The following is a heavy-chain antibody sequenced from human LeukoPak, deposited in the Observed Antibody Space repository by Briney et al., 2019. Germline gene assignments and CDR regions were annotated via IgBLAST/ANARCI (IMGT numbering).Heavy chain of an antibody. CDR2: INPNSGGT. CDR1: GYTFTGYY. D-gene: IGHD3-9*01. V-gene: IGHV1-2*02. Sequence: ASVKVSCKASGYTFTGYYMHWVRQAPGQGLEWMGWINPNSGGTNYAQKFQGRVTMTRDTSTTTVYMELSSLTSEDTAVYYCAAVDDWYKLNYWGQGTLVTVSS. J-gene: IGHJ4*02. CDR3: AAVDDWYKLNY.